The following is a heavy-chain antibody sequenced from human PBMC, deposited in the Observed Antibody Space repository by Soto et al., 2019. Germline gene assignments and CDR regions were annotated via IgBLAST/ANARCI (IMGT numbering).Heavy chain of an antibody. J-gene: IGHJ4*02. CDR1: GGSFSGYY. D-gene: IGHD6-25*01. Sequence: PSETLCLTCAVDGGSFSGYYWSWIRKPPGKGLEWIGEINHSGSTNYNPSLKSRVTISVDTSKNQFSLKLSSVTAADTAVYYCAISGGQSSDGGRLYFAYWGQGTLVTVSS. CDR3: AISGGQSSDGGRLYFAY. CDR2: INHSGST. V-gene: IGHV4-34*01.